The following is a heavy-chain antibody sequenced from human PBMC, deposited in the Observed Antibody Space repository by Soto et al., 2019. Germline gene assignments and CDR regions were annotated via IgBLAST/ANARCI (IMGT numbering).Heavy chain of an antibody. CDR2: IRPDGSNR. CDR1: GFTFSDYA. V-gene: IGHV3-33*01. CDR3: ARVGRPQHLLTGFDN. Sequence: ALRLSCVTSGFTFSDYAMHWVRQAPGKGLEWVAVIRPDGSNRYYADSVKGRFTISRDISKNTLYLQMSSLRADDTAVYFCARVGRPQHLLTGFDNWGQGTLVTVSS. J-gene: IGHJ5*02. D-gene: IGHD3-16*01.